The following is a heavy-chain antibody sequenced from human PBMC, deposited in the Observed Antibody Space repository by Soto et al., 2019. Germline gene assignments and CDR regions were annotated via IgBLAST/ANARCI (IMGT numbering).Heavy chain of an antibody. CDR3: TPDGLYSGGFDY. V-gene: IGHV3-15*01. J-gene: IGHJ4*02. CDR1: GFTFSNAW. D-gene: IGHD1-26*01. Sequence: EVQLVESGGGLVKPGGSLRLSCAASGFTFSNAWMSWVRQAPGKGLEWVGRIKSKSYGEATDYAAPVTGRFTISRDDSKNTLYLQMNSLKTEDTAVYYCTPDGLYSGGFDYWGQGALVTVSS. CDR2: IKSKSYGEAT.